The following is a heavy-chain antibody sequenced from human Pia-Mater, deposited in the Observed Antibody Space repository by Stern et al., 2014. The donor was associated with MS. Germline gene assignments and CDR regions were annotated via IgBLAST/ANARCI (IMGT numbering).Heavy chain of an antibody. V-gene: IGHV1-58*02. D-gene: IGHD5-18*01. CDR1: GITFSHSV. CDR3: ASERYTYYDDQRPPGGFDP. Sequence: VQLVQSGPEVKKPGTSVKVSCKASGITFSHSVIQWLRQARGQRPGWIGGVVVFNGDVNYAPRFQERVTITRDMSTSTVYMELRSLKSEDTAIYYCASERYTYYDDQRPPGGFDPWGQGTLVTVSS. CDR2: VVVFNGDV. J-gene: IGHJ5*02.